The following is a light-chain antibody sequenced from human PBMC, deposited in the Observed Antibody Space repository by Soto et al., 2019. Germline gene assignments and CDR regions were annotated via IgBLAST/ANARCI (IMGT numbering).Light chain of an antibody. CDR2: QAS. CDR1: QSISRQ. Sequence: DIQMTQSPSTLSASVGDRVSITCRASQSISRQLAWYQQKPGKAPNLLIYQASNLETGVPSRFTGSGSGTEYTLTISSLQPDDLATYYCLLYQRYWTFGQGTKVEVK. CDR3: LLYQRYWT. J-gene: IGKJ1*01. V-gene: IGKV1-5*03.